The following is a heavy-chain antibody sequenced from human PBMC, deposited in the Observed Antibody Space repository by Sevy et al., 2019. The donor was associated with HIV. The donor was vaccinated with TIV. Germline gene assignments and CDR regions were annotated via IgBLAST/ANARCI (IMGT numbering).Heavy chain of an antibody. CDR1: GYTFTSYG. V-gene: IGHV1-18*04. CDR3: AREDTAMRNQVDY. J-gene: IGHJ4*02. Sequence: ASVKVSCKASGYTFTSYGISWVRQAPGQGLEWMGWVSAYNGNTNYAQRLQGRGTMTTDTSTSTAYMELRSLRSDDTAVYYCAREDTAMRNQVDYWGQGTLVTVSS. D-gene: IGHD5-18*01. CDR2: VSAYNGNT.